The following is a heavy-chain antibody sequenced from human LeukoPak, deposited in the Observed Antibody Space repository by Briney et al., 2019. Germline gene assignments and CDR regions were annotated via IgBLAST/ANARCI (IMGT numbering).Heavy chain of an antibody. J-gene: IGHJ4*02. CDR3: ARDPRVYCSGGRCFPPFEY. V-gene: IGHV1-18*01. D-gene: IGHD2-15*01. Sequence: GASVRVSCKASGYTFTSYAINWVRQAPGQGLEWLGWISVFNGDTNYAQKFQGRVTMTTDTSTSTAYMELRSLRSDDTAVYFCARDPRVYCSGGRCFPPFEYWGQGILVTVSS. CDR2: ISVFNGDT. CDR1: GYTFTSYA.